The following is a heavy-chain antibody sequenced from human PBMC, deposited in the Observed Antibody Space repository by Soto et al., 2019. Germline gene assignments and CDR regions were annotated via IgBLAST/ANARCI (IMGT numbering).Heavy chain of an antibody. J-gene: IGHJ6*02. CDR3: ARVGVYYDSSGYYWSHYYYGMDV. Sequence: SETLSLTCTVSGGSISSYYWSWIRQPPGKGLEWIGYIYYSGSTNYNPSLKSRVTISVDTSKNQFSLKLSSVTAADTAVYYCARVGVYYDSSGYYWSHYYYGMDVWGQGTTVTVSS. CDR2: IYYSGST. D-gene: IGHD3-22*01. V-gene: IGHV4-59*01. CDR1: GGSISSYY.